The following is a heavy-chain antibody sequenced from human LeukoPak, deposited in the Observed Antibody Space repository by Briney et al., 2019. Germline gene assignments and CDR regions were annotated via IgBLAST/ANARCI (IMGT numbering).Heavy chain of an antibody. D-gene: IGHD3-3*01. Sequence: GGSLRLSCAASGFAFNSYAFNWVRQAPGKGLEWVSYISSSSNVIYYTESVKGRFTISRDNAKNLVYLQLNGLRPEDTAIYYCARGDPIYDFWSGGDYWGQGSLVTVSS. CDR3: ARGDPIYDFWSGGDY. CDR2: ISSSSNVI. CDR1: GFAFNSYA. J-gene: IGHJ4*02. V-gene: IGHV3-48*01.